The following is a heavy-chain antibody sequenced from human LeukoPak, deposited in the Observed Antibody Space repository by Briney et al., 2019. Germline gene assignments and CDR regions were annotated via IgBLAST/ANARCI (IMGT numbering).Heavy chain of an antibody. V-gene: IGHV3-30-3*01. CDR2: VSYDGSNK. Sequence: GGSLRLSCAASGLTFSSHWMHWVRQAPGKGLEWVAVVSYDGSNKYYADSVKGRFTISRDNSKNTLYLQMNSLRAEDTAVYYCARDAGPLWYFDLWGRGALVTVSS. J-gene: IGHJ2*01. CDR3: ARDAGPLWYFDL. D-gene: IGHD3-10*01. CDR1: GLTFSSHW.